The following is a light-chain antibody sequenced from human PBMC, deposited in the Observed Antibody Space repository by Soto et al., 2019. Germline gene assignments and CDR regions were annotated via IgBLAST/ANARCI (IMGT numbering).Light chain of an antibody. J-gene: IGKJ2*01. CDR1: QSVNSRF. CDR2: AAS. CDR3: LQYGDSPPNT. V-gene: IGKV3-20*01. Sequence: EIVLTQSPGTLSLSPGESATLSCRASQSVNSRFLAWYQHKPGQAPRLLIYAASTRATGIPDRFSGSASGTDFTLTISRLEPEDFAVYYCLQYGDSPPNTFGQGTKLQIK.